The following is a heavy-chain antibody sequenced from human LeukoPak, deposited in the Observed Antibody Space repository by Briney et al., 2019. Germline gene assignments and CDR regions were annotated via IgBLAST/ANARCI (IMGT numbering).Heavy chain of an antibody. Sequence: GWINPNSGGTNYAQKFQGRVTMTRDTSISTAYMELSRLRSDDTAVYYCARDSGSGWYGIDYWGQGTLVTVSS. V-gene: IGHV1-2*02. CDR3: ARDSGSGWYGIDY. D-gene: IGHD6-19*01. J-gene: IGHJ4*02. CDR2: INPNSGGT.